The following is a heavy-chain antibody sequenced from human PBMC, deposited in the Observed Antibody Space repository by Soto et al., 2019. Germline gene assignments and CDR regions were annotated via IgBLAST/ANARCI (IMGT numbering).Heavy chain of an antibody. CDR1: GFTFSSYA. V-gene: IGHV3-23*01. CDR3: ARHQGYSYGYYLDY. D-gene: IGHD5-18*01. J-gene: IGHJ4*02. Sequence: GGSLRLSCAASGFTFSSYAMSWVRQAPGKGLEWVSAISGSGGSTYYADSVKGRFTISRDNSKNTLYLQMNSLRAEDTAVYYCARHQGYSYGYYLDYWGQGTLVTVSS. CDR2: ISGSGGST.